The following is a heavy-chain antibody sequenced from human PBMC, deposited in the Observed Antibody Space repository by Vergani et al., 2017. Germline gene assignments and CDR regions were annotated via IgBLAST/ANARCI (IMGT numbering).Heavy chain of an antibody. CDR3: AKANPRNSGYEYLYYYHAMDV. Sequence: QLLESGGGLIQPGGSLRLSCAASGFTFNHYAMNWVRQAPGKGLEWVSGISGSGGSTYYAGSVKGRFTISRDSSKNTLYLQMNSLSAGDTAVYYCAKANPRNSGYEYLYYYHAMDVWGQGTTVTVSS. CDR1: GFTFNHYA. CDR2: ISGSGGST. J-gene: IGHJ6*02. D-gene: IGHD5-12*01. V-gene: IGHV3-23*01.